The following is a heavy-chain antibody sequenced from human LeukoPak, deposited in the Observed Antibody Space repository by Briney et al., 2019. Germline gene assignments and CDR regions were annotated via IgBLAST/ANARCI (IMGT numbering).Heavy chain of an antibody. CDR3: GRGGEMYDY. D-gene: IGHD3-10*01. J-gene: IGHJ4*02. Sequence: GRSLRLSCAASGFTFSSYGMHWVRQAPGKGLEWVAVISYDGSNKYYADSVKGRFTISRDNSKNTLYLQMNSLRAEDTAVYYCGRGGEMYDYWGQGTLVTVSS. CDR1: GFTFSSYG. V-gene: IGHV3-30*03. CDR2: ISYDGSNK.